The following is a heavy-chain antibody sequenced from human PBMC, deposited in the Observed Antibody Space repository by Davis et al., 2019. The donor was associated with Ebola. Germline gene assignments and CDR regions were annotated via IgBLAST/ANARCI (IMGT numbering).Heavy chain of an antibody. J-gene: IGHJ4*02. V-gene: IGHV3-7*01. Sequence: ESLKISCAASGFTFSSYWMSWVRQAPGKGLEWVANIKQDGSEKYYVDSVKGRFTISRDNAKNSLYLQMNSLRAEDTAVYYCARTLAYCGGDCYCVDYWGQGTLVTVSS. D-gene: IGHD2-21*02. CDR1: GFTFSSYW. CDR3: ARTLAYCGGDCYCVDY. CDR2: IKQDGSEK.